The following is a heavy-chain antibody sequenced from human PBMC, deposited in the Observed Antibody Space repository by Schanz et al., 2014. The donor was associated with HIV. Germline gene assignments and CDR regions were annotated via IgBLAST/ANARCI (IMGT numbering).Heavy chain of an antibody. CDR1: GFNFRDYG. V-gene: IGHV3-33*08. D-gene: IGHD2-15*01. CDR3: ARGGIWEWDQPDFDY. J-gene: IGHJ4*02. Sequence: QVQLLESGGGVVQPGRSLRLSCVASGFNFRDYGIHWVRQAPGKGLEWVAAMWNDESHKGYADSVKGRFTISRDNSKNTLYLQMNSLRAEDTAVYYCARGGIWEWDQPDFDYWGQGTLVTVSS. CDR2: MWNDESHK.